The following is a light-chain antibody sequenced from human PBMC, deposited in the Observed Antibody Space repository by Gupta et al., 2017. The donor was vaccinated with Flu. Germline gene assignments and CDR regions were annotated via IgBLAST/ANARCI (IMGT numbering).Light chain of an antibody. CDR1: SSDVGGYNY. V-gene: IGLV2-14*01. J-gene: IGLJ3*02. Sequence: QSARTQPASVSGSPGQSITLSCTGTSSDVGGYNYVSWYQQHPGKAPKLMVYEVSNRPSGVSNRFSGSKSGNTASLTISGLQAEDEADYYCSSYTSSSTSRVFGGGTKLTVL. CDR2: EVS. CDR3: SSYTSSSTSRV.